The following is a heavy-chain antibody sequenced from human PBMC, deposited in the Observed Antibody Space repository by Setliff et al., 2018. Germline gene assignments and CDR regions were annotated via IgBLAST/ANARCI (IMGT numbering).Heavy chain of an antibody. V-gene: IGHV4-61*02. J-gene: IGHJ5*02. CDR3: SRGPSKVQFDT. Sequence: SETLSLTCTVSGGSVSSGSYYWAWIRQPAGKGLEWIGRVYNTGTTNYNPSLKSRVTISISADTSNKSFSLNLFSVTAADTAVYYCSRGPSKVQFDTWGRGIPVTVSS. CDR2: VYNTGTT. D-gene: IGHD4-4*01. CDR1: GGSVSSGSYY.